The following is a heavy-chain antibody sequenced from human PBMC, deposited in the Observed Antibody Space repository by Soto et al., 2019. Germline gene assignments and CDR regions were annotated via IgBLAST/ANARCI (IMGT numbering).Heavy chain of an antibody. V-gene: IGHV1-69*12. CDR2: IIPMFGIT. D-gene: IGHD2-15*01. CDR1: GGSFSSYG. CDR3: PSEGGYGLDN. Sequence: QVQLVQSGAEVKKPGSSLKVSCKVSGGSFSSYGFNWVRQAPGQGLEWMGGIIPMFGITNHTQKFQDRKTFSADASTSTAYMQLSSLGSDDSAIEYRPSEGGYGLDNWGQGTLLTVSS. J-gene: IGHJ4*02.